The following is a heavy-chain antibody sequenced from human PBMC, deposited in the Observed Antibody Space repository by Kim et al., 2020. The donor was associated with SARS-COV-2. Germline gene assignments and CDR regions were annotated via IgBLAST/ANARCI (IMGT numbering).Heavy chain of an antibody. V-gene: IGHV4-30-2*01. CDR1: GGSINSGGYS. CDR3: ARGELLWFGENWFDP. CDR2: IYYSGST. Sequence: SETLSLTCAVSGGSINSGGYSWSWIRQPPGKGLEWIGYIYYSGSTYYNPSLKSRVTISVDRSKNQFSLKLSSVTAADTAVYYCARGELLWFGENWFDPWGQGTLVTVSS. D-gene: IGHD3-10*01. J-gene: IGHJ5*02.